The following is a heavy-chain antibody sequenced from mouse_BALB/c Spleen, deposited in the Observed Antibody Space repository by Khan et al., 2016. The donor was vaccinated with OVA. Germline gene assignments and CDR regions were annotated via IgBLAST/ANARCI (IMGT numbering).Heavy chain of an antibody. CDR3: ARDAGRY. CDR1: GYTLIEYT. J-gene: IGHJ4*01. Sequence: EVQLQQSGPELVKPGASVKISCKTSGYTLIEYTLHWVKQSHGKSLEWIGVINPKNGVTSYNQKFKGKATLTVDKSSSTAYMEFRGLTSEDSAVYYWARDAGRYWGQGTSVTVSS. V-gene: IGHV1-18*01. CDR2: INPKNGVT.